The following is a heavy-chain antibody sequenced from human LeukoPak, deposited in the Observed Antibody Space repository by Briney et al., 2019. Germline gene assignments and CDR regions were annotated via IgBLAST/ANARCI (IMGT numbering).Heavy chain of an antibody. CDR3: ARHLCTAPACWSNNWFDP. V-gene: IGHV4-59*08. D-gene: IGHD3-10*02. CDR1: DDSMSDYY. CDR2: IYYSGST. Sequence: SETLSLTCTVSDDSMSDYYWSWIRQPPGKGLEWIGYIYYSGSTNYNPSLESRVTISVDTSKNQFSLKLSSVTAADTAVYYCARHLCTAPACWSNNWFDPWGQGTLVTVSS. J-gene: IGHJ5*02.